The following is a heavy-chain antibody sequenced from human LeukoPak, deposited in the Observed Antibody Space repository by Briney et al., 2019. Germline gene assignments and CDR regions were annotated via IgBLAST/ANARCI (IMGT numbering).Heavy chain of an antibody. CDR2: IRYDGSNK. V-gene: IGHV3-30*02. CDR3: GAVYVQVTSFEY. CDR1: GFTFSRYG. Sequence: GGSLRLSCAASGFTFSRYGMLWVRQATGKGLEGVAFIRYDGSNKFYADSVKGRFTLYRDNSKHTLYLKMNTQSAEDTAVYYFGAVYVQVTSFEYWGEGTLVTVSS. D-gene: IGHD3-16*01. J-gene: IGHJ4*02.